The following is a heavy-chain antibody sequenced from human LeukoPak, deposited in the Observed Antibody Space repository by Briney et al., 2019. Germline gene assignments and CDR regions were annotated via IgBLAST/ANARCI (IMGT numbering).Heavy chain of an antibody. CDR2: IIPIFGTA. V-gene: IGHV1-69*06. J-gene: IGHJ6*03. CDR1: GGTFSSYA. D-gene: IGHD2-15*01. CDR3: ARAVVVVAATPFDYYYYYMDV. Sequence: SVKVSCKASGGTFSSYAISWVRQAPGQGPEWMGGIIPIFGTANYAQKFQGRVTITADKSTSTAYMELSSLRSEDTAVYYCARAVVVVAATPFDYYYYYMDVWGKGTTVTVSS.